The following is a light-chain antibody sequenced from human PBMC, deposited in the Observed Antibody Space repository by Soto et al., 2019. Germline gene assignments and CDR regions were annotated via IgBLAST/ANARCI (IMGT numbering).Light chain of an antibody. CDR2: DAS. CDR3: QQRSNWPG. J-gene: IGKJ4*01. CDR1: QNVNNF. V-gene: IGKV3-11*01. Sequence: EILLTQSPATLSLGRGERAIISWRASQNVNNFLAWYQQKPGQTPRLLIFDASNRATGIPARFSGSGSGTDFTLTISSLEPEDFAVYYCQQRSNWPGFGGGTKV.